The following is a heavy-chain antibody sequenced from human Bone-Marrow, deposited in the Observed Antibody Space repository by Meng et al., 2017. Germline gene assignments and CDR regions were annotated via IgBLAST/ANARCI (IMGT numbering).Heavy chain of an antibody. V-gene: IGHV7-4-1*02. D-gene: IGHD5-18*01. CDR1: GYTFGSYG. J-gene: IGHJ4*02. CDR2: INTNNGNP. Sequence: QVQLVYSGSVLKQPGASSKVSCQASGYTFGSYGINWVRQAPGQGLEWMGWINTNNGNPTYDQGFTGRFVFSLDTSVRTAYLEISSLKAEDTAVYYCARGTPMKYWGQGTLVTVSS. CDR3: ARGTPMKY.